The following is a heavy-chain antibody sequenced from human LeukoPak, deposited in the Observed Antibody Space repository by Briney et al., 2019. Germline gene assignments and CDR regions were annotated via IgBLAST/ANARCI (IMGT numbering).Heavy chain of an antibody. CDR3: ARPRSYYDSSGYDY. D-gene: IGHD3-22*01. CDR1: GYTFTSFG. J-gene: IGHJ4*02. V-gene: IGHV1-18*01. Sequence: ASVKVSCKASGYTFTSFGINWVRQAPGQGLEWMGWISAYNGNTNYAQKLQGRVTMTTDTSTTTAYMELRSLRSDDTAVYYCARPRSYYDSSGYDYWGQGTLVTVSS. CDR2: ISAYNGNT.